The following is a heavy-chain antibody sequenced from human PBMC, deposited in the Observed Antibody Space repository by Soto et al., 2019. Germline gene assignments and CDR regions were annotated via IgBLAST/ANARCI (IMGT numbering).Heavy chain of an antibody. CDR2: ISAYNGNT. Sequence: QVQLVQSGAEVKKPGASVKVSCKASGYTFTSYGISWVRQAPGQGLEWMGWISAYNGNTNYAQKVQGRASLTTDTCTSTAYMELRSVRSDDTAVDYCARDGEYYGSGSYYPRSFDYWGQGTLVTVSS. CDR3: ARDGEYYGSGSYYPRSFDY. D-gene: IGHD3-10*01. CDR1: GYTFTSYG. J-gene: IGHJ4*02. V-gene: IGHV1-18*01.